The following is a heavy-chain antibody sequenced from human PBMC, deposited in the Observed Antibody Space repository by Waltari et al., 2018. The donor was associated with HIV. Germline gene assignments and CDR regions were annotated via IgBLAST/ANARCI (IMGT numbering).Heavy chain of an antibody. D-gene: IGHD3-16*01. CDR3: AHTLGTGAVYFDH. V-gene: IGHV2-5*01. CDR2: IYWHGEE. CDR1: GFSLKTAGVG. Sequence: QIALQESGPAMVRPTQTLPAPRSFSGFSLKTAGVGVAWFRQPPGGALEWLAVIYWHGEERYSPSVDLRLNITKDTSKNDVVLTMSDMEPADTGTYFCAHTLGTGAVYFDHWGQGIPVIVSS. J-gene: IGHJ4*02.